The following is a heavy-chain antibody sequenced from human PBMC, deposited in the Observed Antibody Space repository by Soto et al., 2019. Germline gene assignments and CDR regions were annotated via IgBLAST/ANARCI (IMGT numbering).Heavy chain of an antibody. CDR3: AREPYDITGNGIAS. D-gene: IGHD3-22*01. CDR2: VHHTGST. CDR1: GGSSSYDDC. V-gene: IGHV4-30-4*01. Sequence: IISHSYTGFGGSSSYDDCWNWISPAPGKGLEWLGYVHHTGSTYHNPSLKSRGSISVDTSNNQFSLKLSSVTAADTAVYFCAREPYDITGNGIASWGQGTPVTVSS. J-gene: IGHJ5*01.